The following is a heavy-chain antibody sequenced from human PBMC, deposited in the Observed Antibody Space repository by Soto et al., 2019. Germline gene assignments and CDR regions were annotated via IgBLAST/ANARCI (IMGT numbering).Heavy chain of an antibody. CDR3: AKRHYYGSGSFALAT. D-gene: IGHD3-10*01. V-gene: IGHV3-23*01. CDR1: GFTLSSNA. J-gene: IGHJ4*03. CDR2: VSGDGYAS. Sequence: LRLSGSGSGFTLSSNAMIWVRQAPLKGLEWVSSVSGDGYASDYADSVKCRFTVSRHNSKNTLYLQMNSLRAEDTAVYYCAKRHYYGSGSFALATWGQGTLVTVSS.